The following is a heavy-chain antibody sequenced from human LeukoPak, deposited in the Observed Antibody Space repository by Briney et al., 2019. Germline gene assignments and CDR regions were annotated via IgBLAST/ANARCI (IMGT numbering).Heavy chain of an antibody. Sequence: GGSLRLSCAASGFTFSSYSMNWVRQAPGKGLEWVSSISSSSSYMYYADSVKGRFTISRDNAKNSLYLQMNSLRAEDTAVYYCARDSGSGWFGKFFDYWGQGTLVTVSS. J-gene: IGHJ4*02. V-gene: IGHV3-21*01. D-gene: IGHD6-19*01. CDR2: ISSSSSYM. CDR3: ARDSGSGWFGKFFDY. CDR1: GFTFSSYS.